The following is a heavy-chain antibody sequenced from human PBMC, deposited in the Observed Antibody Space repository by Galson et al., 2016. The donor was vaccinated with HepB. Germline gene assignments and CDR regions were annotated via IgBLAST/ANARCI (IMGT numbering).Heavy chain of an antibody. D-gene: IGHD3-16*01. CDR1: GFTFSRYD. V-gene: IGHV3-13*04. J-gene: IGHJ3*02. CDR3: ARESAGRGVDAFDI. CDR2: IGGAGDT. Sequence: SLRLSCAASGFTFSRYDIHWVRQVTGKGLQWVSAIGGAGDTYYSGSVKGRFTISRENAKYSLYLQMNSLTAGDTAVYYCARESAGRGVDAFDIWGQGTMVIVSS.